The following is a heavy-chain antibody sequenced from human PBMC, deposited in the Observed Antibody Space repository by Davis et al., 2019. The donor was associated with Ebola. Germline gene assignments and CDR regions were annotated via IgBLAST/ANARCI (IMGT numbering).Heavy chain of an antibody. CDR2: ITHSGST. J-gene: IGHJ5*02. CDR1: GGSFSGYY. Sequence: PSETLSLTCAVFGGSFSGYYWSWIRQPPGKGLEWIGEITHSGSTNYNPSLKSRVTISIDTSKNQFSLKLSSVTAADTALYYCASLARQPDIAVVAANFNWFDPWGQGTLVTVSS. D-gene: IGHD2-2*01. V-gene: IGHV4-34*01. CDR3: ASLARQPDIAVVAANFNWFDP.